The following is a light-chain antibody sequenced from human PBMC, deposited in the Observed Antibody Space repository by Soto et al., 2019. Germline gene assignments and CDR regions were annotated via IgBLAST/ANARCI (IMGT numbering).Light chain of an antibody. CDR1: QSVSSN. Sequence: EIVLTHSPGTLSLSPGEGGPLSPSASQSVSSNYLAWYQQKPGQAPRLLSYGASTRATGIPARFSGSGSGTEFTLTISSLQSEDFAVYYCQQYNNWPLTFGGGTKVDIK. V-gene: IGKV3-15*01. CDR3: QQYNNWPLT. CDR2: GAS. J-gene: IGKJ4*01.